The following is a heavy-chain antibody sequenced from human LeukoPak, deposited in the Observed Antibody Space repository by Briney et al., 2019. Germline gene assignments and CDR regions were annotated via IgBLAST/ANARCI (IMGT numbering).Heavy chain of an antibody. Sequence: GGSLRLSCAASGFTFSSYSMNRVRQAPGKGLEWVSSISSSSSYIYYADSVKGRFTISRDNAKNSLYLQMNSLRAEDTAVYYCARDALYYYDSSGYSDYWGQGTLVTVSS. J-gene: IGHJ4*02. CDR1: GFTFSSYS. D-gene: IGHD3-22*01. V-gene: IGHV3-21*01. CDR2: ISSSSSYI. CDR3: ARDALYYYDSSGYSDY.